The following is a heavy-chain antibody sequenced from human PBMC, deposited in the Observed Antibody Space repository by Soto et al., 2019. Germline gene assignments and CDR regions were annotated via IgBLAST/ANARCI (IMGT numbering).Heavy chain of an antibody. D-gene: IGHD5-18*01. CDR2: ISYDGSNN. J-gene: IGHJ4*02. V-gene: IGHV3-30*18. Sequence: QVQLVESGGGVVQPGRSLRLSCAASGFTFSSYGMHWVRQAPGKGLEWVAVISYDGSNNYYADSVKGRFTISRDNSKNTLYLQMNSLRAEDTAVYYCAKEVSSYVGAPADYWGKGTLVTVSS. CDR3: AKEVSSYVGAPADY. CDR1: GFTFSSYG.